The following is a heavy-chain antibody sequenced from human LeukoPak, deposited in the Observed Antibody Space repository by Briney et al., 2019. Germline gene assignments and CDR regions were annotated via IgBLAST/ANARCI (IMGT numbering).Heavy chain of an antibody. V-gene: IGHV1-8*01. D-gene: IGHD3-9*01. CDR1: GYTFTSYD. J-gene: IGHJ4*02. CDR2: MNPNSGNT. Sequence: ASVKVSCKASGYTFTSYDINWVRQATGQGLEWMGWMNPNSGNTVYAQKFQGRVTMTRNTSISTAYMELSRLRSEDTAVYYCARVPHLRYLDWLDDYWGQGTLVTVSS. CDR3: ARVPHLRYLDWLDDY.